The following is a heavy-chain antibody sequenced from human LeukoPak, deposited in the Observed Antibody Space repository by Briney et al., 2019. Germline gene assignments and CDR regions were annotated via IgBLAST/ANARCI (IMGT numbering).Heavy chain of an antibody. CDR3: ARGSTYSSGLH. D-gene: IGHD6-19*01. CDR2: IKHSGST. J-gene: IGHJ4*02. CDR1: GGSVSGYY. V-gene: IGHV4-34*01. Sequence: TSETLSVTCAVYGGSVSGYYWSWIRQPPGKGLEGIGEIKHSGSTNYNPSLKSRVTISVDTSKNQFSLKLSSVTAADTAVYYCARGSTYSSGLHWGQGTLVTVSS.